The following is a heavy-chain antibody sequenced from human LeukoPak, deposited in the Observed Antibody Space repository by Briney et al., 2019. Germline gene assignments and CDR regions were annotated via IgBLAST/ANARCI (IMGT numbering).Heavy chain of an antibody. CDR2: IWYDGSNK. D-gene: IGHD3-10*01. V-gene: IGHV3-33*01. J-gene: IGHJ4*02. Sequence: GGSLRLSCAASQFTFSNHGMHWVRQAPGKGLEWVAVIWYDGSNKYYADSVKGRFTISRDNSQNTLYLQMNSLRAEDTAVYYCARDRGVSYFDYWGQGTRSPSPQ. CDR1: QFTFSNHG. CDR3: ARDRGVSYFDY.